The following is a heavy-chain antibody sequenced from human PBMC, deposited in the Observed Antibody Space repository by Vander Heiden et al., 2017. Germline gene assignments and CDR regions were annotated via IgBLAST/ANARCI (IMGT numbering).Heavy chain of an antibody. D-gene: IGHD3-10*01. J-gene: IGHJ4*02. CDR3: ARDFGDYISEYAFDY. CDR2: INGDGTTT. V-gene: IGHV3-74*01. Sequence: EVQLVESGGVLVQPGGSLRLYCAASGFTFSNDWMHWVRQTPGKGLVWVSRINGDGTTTAYADSVMGRFTISRDNAKNTLFLQMSSLRADDTALYYCARDFGDYISEYAFDYWGQGIQVTVSS. CDR1: GFTFSNDW.